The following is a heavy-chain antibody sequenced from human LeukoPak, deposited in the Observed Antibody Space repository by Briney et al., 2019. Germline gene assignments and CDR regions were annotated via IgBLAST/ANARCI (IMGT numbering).Heavy chain of an antibody. CDR3: TTATGKQQRPEDY. Sequence: GGSLRLSCAASGFTFSNAWMSWVRQAPGKGLEWVGRIKSKTDGGTTDYAAPVKGRFTISRDDSKNTLYLQMNSLKTEDTAVYYCTTATGKQQRPEDYWGQGTLVTVSS. D-gene: IGHD6-13*01. CDR2: IKSKTDGGTT. J-gene: IGHJ4*02. V-gene: IGHV3-15*01. CDR1: GFTFSNAW.